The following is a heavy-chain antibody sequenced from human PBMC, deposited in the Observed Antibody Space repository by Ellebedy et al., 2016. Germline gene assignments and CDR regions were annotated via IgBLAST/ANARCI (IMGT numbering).Heavy chain of an antibody. D-gene: IGHD3-16*01. CDR3: ASLSGENAFDI. V-gene: IGHV1-69*04. CDR2: IIPILGIA. Sequence: SVKVSXXASGGTFSSYAISWVRQAPGQGLEWMGRIIPILGIANYAQKFQGRVTITADKSTSTAYMELSSLRSEDTAVYYCASLSGENAFDIWGQGTMVTVSS. J-gene: IGHJ3*02. CDR1: GGTFSSYA.